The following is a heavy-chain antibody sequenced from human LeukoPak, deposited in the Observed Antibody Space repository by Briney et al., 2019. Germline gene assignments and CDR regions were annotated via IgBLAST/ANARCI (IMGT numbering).Heavy chain of an antibody. CDR1: GFTFSSYE. V-gene: IGHV3-48*03. CDR2: ISSSGSTI. CDR3: PRAASKAYYDFWSGIDY. J-gene: IGHJ4*02. D-gene: IGHD3-3*01. Sequence: GGSLRLSCAASGFTFSSYEMNWVRQAPGKGLEWVSYISSSGSTIYYADSVKGRFTISRDNAKNSLYLQMNSLRAEDTAVYYCPRAASKAYYDFWSGIDYWGQGTLVTVSS.